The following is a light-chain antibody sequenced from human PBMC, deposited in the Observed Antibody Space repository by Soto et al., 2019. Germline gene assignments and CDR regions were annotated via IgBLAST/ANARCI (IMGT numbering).Light chain of an antibody. CDR1: QSVSSY. CDR2: DAS. CDR3: QHYCTPPLT. J-gene: IGKJ4*01. V-gene: IGKV3-15*01. Sequence: EIVMTQSPATLSLSPGERATLSCRASQSVSSYLAWYQQKPGQAPRLLIYDASSRATGIPARFSGSGSGTAFTITIRRLQAEDFDVYYYQHYCTPPLTFGGGTKVEIK.